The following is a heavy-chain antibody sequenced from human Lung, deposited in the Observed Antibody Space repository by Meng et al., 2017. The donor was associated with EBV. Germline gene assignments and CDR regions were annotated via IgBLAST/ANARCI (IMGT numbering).Heavy chain of an antibody. Sequence: LHVVGPLLVHPSQTPSLTCTLSSVSLRSVGYYWCCILHHPGKGLEWIGYIYFRGSTYYNPSLKSRITISVDTSNNQFSLKLRSVTAADTAVYYCARDSPVGAGHPPNCFDPWGQGTLVTVSS. D-gene: IGHD3-3*01. J-gene: IGHJ5*02. V-gene: IGHV4-31*03. CDR3: ARDSPVGAGHPPNCFDP. CDR2: IYFRGST. CDR1: SVSLRSVGYY.